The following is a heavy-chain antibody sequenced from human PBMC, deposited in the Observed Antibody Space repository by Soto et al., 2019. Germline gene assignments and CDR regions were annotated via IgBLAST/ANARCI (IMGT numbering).Heavy chain of an antibody. V-gene: IGHV3-23*01. CDR1: GFTFSTYA. Sequence: GGSLRLSCAASGFTFSTYAMSWVRQAPEKGLEWVSSITANGGSTYYADSVKGRFSISRDNSKNTLYLTLNSLGAEDRALYFCAKYISSDWFSGFDYWGQGTLVTVSS. D-gene: IGHD3-9*01. J-gene: IGHJ4*02. CDR2: ITANGGST. CDR3: AKYISSDWFSGFDY.